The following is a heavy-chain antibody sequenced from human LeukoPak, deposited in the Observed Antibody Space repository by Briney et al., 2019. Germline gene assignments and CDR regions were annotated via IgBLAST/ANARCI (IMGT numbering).Heavy chain of an antibody. Sequence: GGSLRLSCAASGFTFTKYWMSWVRQAPGKGREWVANIKQDGSEKHYVDSLKGRFTISRDNAKASLYLQMNSLRAEDTAVYYCARDRTVTAGIDYWGQGTLVTVSS. CDR3: ARDRTVTAGIDY. D-gene: IGHD2-21*02. CDR1: GFTFTKYW. CDR2: IKQDGSEK. V-gene: IGHV3-7*01. J-gene: IGHJ4*02.